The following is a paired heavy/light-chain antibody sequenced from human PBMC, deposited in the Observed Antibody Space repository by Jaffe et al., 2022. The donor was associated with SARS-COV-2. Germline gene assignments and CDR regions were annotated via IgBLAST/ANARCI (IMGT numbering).Light chain of an antibody. V-gene: IGLV2-14*01. Sequence: QSALTQPASVSGSPGQSITISCTGTSSDVGDIFVSWYQKHPGKAPKLMIYDVSGRPSGVSNRFSGSKSGNTASLTISGLQAEDEADYYCSSYTRGSTLFGGGTKLTVL. CDR3: SSYTRGSTL. CDR2: DVS. J-gene: IGLJ3*02. CDR1: SSDVGDIF.
Heavy chain of an antibody. V-gene: IGHV3-21*02. Sequence: EVQLAESGGGLVKPGGSLTLSCAASGFPFSTYDMKWVRQAPGKGLEWVSSIDDASVYIYYADSVKGRFTISRDNAKNSLFLQMNNLRAEDTAVYYCARGSYYARVHFYYMDVWGKGTTVTVSS. CDR2: IDDASVYI. J-gene: IGHJ6*03. D-gene: IGHD3-10*01. CDR3: ARGSYYARVHFYYMDV. CDR1: GFPFSTYD.